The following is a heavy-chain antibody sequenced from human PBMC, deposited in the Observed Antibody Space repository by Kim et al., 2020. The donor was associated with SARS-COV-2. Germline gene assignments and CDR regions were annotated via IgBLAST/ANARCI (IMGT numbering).Heavy chain of an antibody. Sequence: CAEAVKRRFTVSRDNSKNTLYLRMNSRRGEDTAVYYCAKDRGSSSSVGVYWGQGALLTVSS. V-gene: IGHV3-30*02. D-gene: IGHD6-6*01. J-gene: IGHJ4*02. CDR3: AKDRGSSSSVGVY.